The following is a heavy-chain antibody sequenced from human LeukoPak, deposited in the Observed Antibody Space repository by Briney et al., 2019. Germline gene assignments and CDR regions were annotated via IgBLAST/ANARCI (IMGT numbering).Heavy chain of an antibody. Sequence: SETLSLTCAVYGGSFSGYYWSWIRQPPGKGLGWIGEINHSGSTNYNPSLKSRVTISVDTSKNQFSLKLSSVTAADTAVYYCARRGLIFGAVLGAFDIWGQGTMVTVSS. J-gene: IGHJ3*02. CDR2: INHSGST. CDR3: ARRGLIFGAVLGAFDI. CDR1: GGSFSGYY. D-gene: IGHD3-3*01. V-gene: IGHV4-34*01.